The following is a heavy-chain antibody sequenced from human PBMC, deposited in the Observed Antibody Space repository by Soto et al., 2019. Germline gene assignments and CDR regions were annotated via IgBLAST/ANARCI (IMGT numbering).Heavy chain of an antibody. V-gene: IGHV3-23*01. CDR2: ISGSGGST. CDR1: GFTFSIYA. D-gene: IGHD6-19*01. CDR3: AKGGTKQWPHPPLG. Sequence: GSLRLSCEASGFTFSIYAMSWVRQAPGKGLEWVSAISGSGGSTYYADSVKGRFTISRDNSKNTLYLQMNSLRAEDTAVYYCAKGGTKQWPHPPLGWGQGTLVTVSS. J-gene: IGHJ4*02.